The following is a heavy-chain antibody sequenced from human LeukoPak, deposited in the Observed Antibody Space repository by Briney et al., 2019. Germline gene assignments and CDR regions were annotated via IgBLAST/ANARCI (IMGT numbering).Heavy chain of an antibody. V-gene: IGHV3-23*01. Sequence: PGGSLRLSCAASGFTFSSYAMSWVRQAPGKGLEWVSAISGSGGSTYYADSVKGRFTISRDNSKNTLYPQMNSLRAEDTAVYYCAKDSDYDSSGFPTYWGQGTLVTVSS. CDR2: ISGSGGST. CDR1: GFTFSSYA. J-gene: IGHJ4*02. CDR3: AKDSDYDSSGFPTY. D-gene: IGHD3-22*01.